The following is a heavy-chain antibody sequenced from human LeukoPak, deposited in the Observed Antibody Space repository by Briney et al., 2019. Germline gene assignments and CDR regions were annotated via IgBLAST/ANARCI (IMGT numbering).Heavy chain of an antibody. J-gene: IGHJ4*02. CDR1: GGSISSYY. V-gene: IGHV4-59*01. CDR3: AREHVDTAMVREWYFDY. D-gene: IGHD5-18*01. CDR2: IYYSGST. Sequence: PSETLSLTCTVSGGSISSYYWSWIRQPPGKGLEWIGYIYYSGSTNYNPSLKSRVTISVDTSKNQFSLKLSSVTAADTAVYSCAREHVDTAMVREWYFDYWGQGTLVTAAS.